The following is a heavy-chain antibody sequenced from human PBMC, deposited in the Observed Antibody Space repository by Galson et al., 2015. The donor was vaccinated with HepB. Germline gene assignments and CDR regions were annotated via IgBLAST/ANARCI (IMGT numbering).Heavy chain of an antibody. CDR2: INSDGGST. CDR1: GFTFSSCW. D-gene: IGHD3-22*01. V-gene: IGHV3-74*01. J-gene: IGHJ4*02. Sequence: SLRLSCAASGFTFSSCWMHWVRQAPGKGLVWVSRINSDGGSTSYADSVKGRFTISRDNSKNTLYLQMNSLRAEDTAVYYCAKRSHDTSGYYRTYYFDYWGQGALVTVSS. CDR3: AKRSHDTSGYYRTYYFDY.